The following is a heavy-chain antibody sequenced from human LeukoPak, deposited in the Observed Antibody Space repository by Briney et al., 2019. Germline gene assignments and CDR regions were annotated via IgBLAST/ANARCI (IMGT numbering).Heavy chain of an antibody. CDR1: GYTFTGHY. CDR2: ISAYNGDT. CDR3: ARDGAYHDSSGSYYGVGDDF. J-gene: IGHJ4*02. V-gene: IGHV1-18*04. Sequence: ASVKVSCKASGYTFTGHYIHWVRQAPGQGLEWMGWISAYNGDTSYAQKFQVRVTMTTDTSTTTAYMELRSLRSDDTAVYYCARDGAYHDSSGSYYGVGDDFWGQGTLVTVSS. D-gene: IGHD3-22*01.